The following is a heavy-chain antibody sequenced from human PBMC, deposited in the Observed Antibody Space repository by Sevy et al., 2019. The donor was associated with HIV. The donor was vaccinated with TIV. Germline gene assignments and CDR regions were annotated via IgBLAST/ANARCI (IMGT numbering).Heavy chain of an antibody. CDR1: GFTFRSYS. J-gene: IGHJ4*02. CDR2: ISDDSRYI. D-gene: IGHD3-3*01. V-gene: IGHV3-21*01. CDR3: ARDFTIFGVVSGIDY. Sequence: GGSLRLSCAASGFTFRSYSMNWVRQAPGKGLEWLSSISDDSRYIYYSDSVKGRFTIARANAKSSLNLQMNSLRVEDTAIYYCARDFTIFGVVSGIDYWGQGNLVTVSS.